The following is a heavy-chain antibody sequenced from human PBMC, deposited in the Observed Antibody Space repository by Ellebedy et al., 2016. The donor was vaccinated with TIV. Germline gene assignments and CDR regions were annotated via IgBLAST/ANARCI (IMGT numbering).Heavy chain of an antibody. J-gene: IGHJ6*02. CDR1: GYTFTGYY. CDR3: ARVGSPYSSSWYPYYYGMDV. Sequence: AASVKVSCKASGYTFTGYYMHWVRQAPGQGLEWMGWINPNSGGTNYAQKFQGRVTMTRDTSISTAYMELSRLRSDDTAVYYCARVGSPYSSSWYPYYYGMDVWGQGTTVTVSS. CDR2: INPNSGGT. V-gene: IGHV1-2*02. D-gene: IGHD6-13*01.